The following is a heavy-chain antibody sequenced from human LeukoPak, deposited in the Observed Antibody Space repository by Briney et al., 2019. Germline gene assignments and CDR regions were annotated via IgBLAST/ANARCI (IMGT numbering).Heavy chain of an antibody. CDR3: ARLYSSSWYFQH. V-gene: IGHV4-39*01. D-gene: IGHD6-13*01. CDR1: GGSISGSSYF. CDR2: IYYSGST. J-gene: IGHJ1*01. Sequence: SETLSLTCTVSGGSISGSSYFWGWIRQPPGKGLEWIGSIYYSGSTYYNPSLKSRVTISVDTSKNQFSLKLSSVTAADTAVYYCARLYSSSWYFQHWGQGTLVTVSS.